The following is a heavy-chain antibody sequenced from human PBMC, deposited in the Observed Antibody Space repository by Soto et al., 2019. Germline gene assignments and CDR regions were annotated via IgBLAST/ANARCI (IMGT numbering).Heavy chain of an antibody. Sequence: EVQLLESGGGLVQPGGSLRLSCAASGSTLGSSAMSWVRQAPGKGLEWVSAISGSGGSTYYADSVKGRFTISRDNSKNTLYLQMNSLRAEDTAVYYCAKDWGYYDSIGMDVWGQGTTVTVSS. D-gene: IGHD3-22*01. CDR1: GSTLGSSA. CDR2: ISGSGGST. J-gene: IGHJ6*02. V-gene: IGHV3-23*01. CDR3: AKDWGYYDSIGMDV.